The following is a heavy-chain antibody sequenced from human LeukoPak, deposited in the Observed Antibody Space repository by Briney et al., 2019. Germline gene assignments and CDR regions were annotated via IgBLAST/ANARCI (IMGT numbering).Heavy chain of an antibody. CDR3: ARVSGSYRYYGMDV. CDR1: GGSISTYY. CDR2: VYYTGST. D-gene: IGHD1-26*01. J-gene: IGHJ6*02. V-gene: IGHV4-59*01. Sequence: SETLSLTCTISGGSISTYYWNWIRQPPGKGLEWIGYVYYTGSTNYNPSLKSRLTISVDTSKNQFSLRLSSVTATDTAVYYCARVSGSYRYYGMDVWGQGTTVTVSS.